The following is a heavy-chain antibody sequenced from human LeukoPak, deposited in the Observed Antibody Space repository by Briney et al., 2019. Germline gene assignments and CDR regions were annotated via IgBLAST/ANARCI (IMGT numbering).Heavy chain of an antibody. CDR3: ATSYSYDSSGSPAHY. CDR1: GYSFTRYW. Sequence: RGESLKISCKGSGYSFTRYWIGWVRQMPGKGLKWMGVIYPGDSDTRYSPSFQGQVTISVDKSITTAYLQWGSLKASDTAMYYCATSYSYDSSGSPAHYWGQGTLVTVSS. V-gene: IGHV5-51*01. CDR2: IYPGDSDT. D-gene: IGHD3-22*01. J-gene: IGHJ4*02.